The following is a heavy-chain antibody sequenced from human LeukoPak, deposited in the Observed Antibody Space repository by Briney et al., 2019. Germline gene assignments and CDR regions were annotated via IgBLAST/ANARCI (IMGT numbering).Heavy chain of an antibody. Sequence: GESLKISCKGSGYNFASYWIGWVRQMPGKGLEWMGLIYPGDSDTRYSPSFQGQVTISADKSISTAYLQWSSLKASDTATYFCARQGGSSSSFRSFDYWGQGTLVTVSS. V-gene: IGHV5-51*01. D-gene: IGHD6-6*01. J-gene: IGHJ4*02. CDR2: IYPGDSDT. CDR3: ARQGGSSSSFRSFDY. CDR1: GYNFASYW.